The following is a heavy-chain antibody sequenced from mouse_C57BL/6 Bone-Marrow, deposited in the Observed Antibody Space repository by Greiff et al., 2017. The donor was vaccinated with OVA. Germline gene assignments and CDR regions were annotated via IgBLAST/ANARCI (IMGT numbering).Heavy chain of an antibody. CDR1: GFSFNTYA. V-gene: IGHV10-1*01. CDR2: IRSKSNNYAT. J-gene: IGHJ4*01. CDR3: VRRGSSYIMDY. Sequence: GGGLVQPKGSLKLSCAASGFSFNTYAMNWVRQAPGKGLEWVARIRSKSNNYATYYADSVKDRFTISRDDSDSMLYLQMNNLKTEDTAMYYCVRRGSSYIMDYWGQGTSVTVSS. D-gene: IGHD1-1*01.